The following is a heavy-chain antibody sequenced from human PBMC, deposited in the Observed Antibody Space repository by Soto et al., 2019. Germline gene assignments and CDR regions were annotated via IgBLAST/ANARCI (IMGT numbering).Heavy chain of an antibody. Sequence: QVQLAESGGGVVQPGGSLRLSCAASGFTFSDYGIDWIRQAPGKGLGWVAVISHEGGTQYYADSVRGRFTVSRDNSKNILYLQMDSPRPEDTAVYFCGKEGSPKVSRWDDYWGQGTLVTVSS. CDR2: ISHEGGTQ. D-gene: IGHD1-26*01. J-gene: IGHJ4*02. CDR3: GKEGSPKVSRWDDY. V-gene: IGHV3-30*18. CDR1: GFTFSDYG.